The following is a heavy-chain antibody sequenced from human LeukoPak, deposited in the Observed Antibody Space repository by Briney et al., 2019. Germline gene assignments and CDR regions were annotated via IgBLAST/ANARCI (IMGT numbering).Heavy chain of an antibody. CDR1: GFTFRSYG. CDR2: MSYDVSNK. CDR3: ARDAIEKHYYYYMDV. V-gene: IGHV3-30*03. Sequence: QSGGSLRLSCAASGFTFRSYGIHGLHQAPGQGLEGVAGMSYDVSNKYYADPVKGRFTISRDNSKNPLYLQMNSLRAEDTAVYYCARDAIEKHYYYYMDVWGKGTTVTVSS. J-gene: IGHJ6*03.